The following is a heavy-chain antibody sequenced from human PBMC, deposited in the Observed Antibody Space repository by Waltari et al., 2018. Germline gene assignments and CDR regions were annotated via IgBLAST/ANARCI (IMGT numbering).Heavy chain of an antibody. D-gene: IGHD5-18*01. CDR1: GGPFSSYA. J-gene: IGHJ6*02. CDR2: INPNFGAA. V-gene: IGHV1-69*01. Sequence: VQLVQSGAEVKKPGSSVKVSCKASGGPFSSYAISWVRQTPGQGLEWMGGINPNFGAANYAQKFQGRVTITADESTSTAYMELSSLRSEDTAVYYCARAPDTAMNLCYYYGMDVWGQGTTVTVSS. CDR3: ARAPDTAMNLCYYYGMDV.